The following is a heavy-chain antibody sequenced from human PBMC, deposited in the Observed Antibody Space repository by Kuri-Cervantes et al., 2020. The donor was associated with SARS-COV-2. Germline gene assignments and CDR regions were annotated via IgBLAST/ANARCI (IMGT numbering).Heavy chain of an antibody. Sequence: GESLKISCKGSGYNFTSYWIGWVRQMPGKGLERMGIIYPGDSDTRYSPSFQGQVTISADKFISTAYLQWSSLKASDTAMYYCARYYYDSSGYYDYYYMDVWGKGTTVTVSS. CDR2: IYPGDSDT. CDR1: GYNFTSYW. V-gene: IGHV5-51*01. J-gene: IGHJ6*03. D-gene: IGHD3-22*01. CDR3: ARYYYDSSGYYDYYYMDV.